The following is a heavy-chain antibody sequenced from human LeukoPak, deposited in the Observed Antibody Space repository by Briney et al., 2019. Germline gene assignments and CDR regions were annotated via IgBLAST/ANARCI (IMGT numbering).Heavy chain of an antibody. V-gene: IGHV3-20*04. Sequence: GGSLRLTCAASGFTFDDYGRSWVRQAPGKGLEWVSGINWTGGSRGYADSVKGRFTISRDNAKNSLYLQMNSLRAEDTALYYCARIGSWLPLDYWGQGTLVTVSS. CDR1: GFTFDDYG. J-gene: IGHJ4*02. D-gene: IGHD6-13*01. CDR2: INWTGGSR. CDR3: ARIGSWLPLDY.